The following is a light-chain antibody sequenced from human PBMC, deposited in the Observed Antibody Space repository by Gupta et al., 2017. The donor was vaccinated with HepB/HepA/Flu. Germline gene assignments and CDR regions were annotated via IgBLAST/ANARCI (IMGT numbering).Light chain of an antibody. CDR3: RSYTNSSTLV. Sequence: QSALTQPASVSGSPGQSITISCTGTSSDVGDHNYVSWYQQHPGKAPKLMIYDVTHRPSGVSNRFSGSKSGNTASLTISGLQAEDEADYYCRSYTNSSTLVFGGGTKLTVL. V-gene: IGLV2-14*03. CDR1: SSDVGDHNY. CDR2: DVT. J-gene: IGLJ2*01.